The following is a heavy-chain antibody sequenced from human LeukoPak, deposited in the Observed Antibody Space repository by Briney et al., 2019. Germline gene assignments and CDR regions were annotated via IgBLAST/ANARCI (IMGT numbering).Heavy chain of an antibody. D-gene: IGHD3-3*01. V-gene: IGHV1-69*06. CDR2: IIPIFGTA. Sequence: SVTVSCKACGGTFSSYAISWVRQAPGQGLEWMGGIIPIFGTANYAQRFQGRVTITADKSTSTAYMELSSLRSEDTAVYYCARGSYYDFWSGYYDPNWFDPWGQGTLVTVSS. J-gene: IGHJ5*02. CDR3: ARGSYYDFWSGYYDPNWFDP. CDR1: GGTFSSYA.